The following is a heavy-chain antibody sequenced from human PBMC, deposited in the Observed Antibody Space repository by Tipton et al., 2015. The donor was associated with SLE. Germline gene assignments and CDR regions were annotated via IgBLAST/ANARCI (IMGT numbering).Heavy chain of an antibody. Sequence: QLVQSGAGVKKPGESLKISCKGFGYSFNTYWIAWVRQMPGKGLEWVGIIYPDDSDTRYSPSFQGLVTISADKSIDTAYLQWDSLRASDTAMYYCARSRYTYGYGFDYWGQGTLVTVAS. CDR3: ARSRYTYGYGFDY. V-gene: IGHV5-51*01. CDR1: GYSFNTYW. D-gene: IGHD5-18*01. J-gene: IGHJ4*01. CDR2: IYPDDSDT.